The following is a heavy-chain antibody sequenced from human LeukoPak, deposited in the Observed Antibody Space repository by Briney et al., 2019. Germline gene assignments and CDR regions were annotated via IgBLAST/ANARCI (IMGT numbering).Heavy chain of an antibody. D-gene: IGHD3-22*01. V-gene: IGHV3-30*02. J-gene: IGHJ1*01. CDR3: AKGLYHYDSSGYPF. Sequence: PGGSLRLSCGASGFTFSSYGMHWVRQAPGKGLEWVAFIRYDGSNKYYADSVKGRFTISRDNSKNTLYLQMNSLRPEDTAVYYCAKGLYHYDSSGYPFWGQGTLVTVSS. CDR1: GFTFSSYG. CDR2: IRYDGSNK.